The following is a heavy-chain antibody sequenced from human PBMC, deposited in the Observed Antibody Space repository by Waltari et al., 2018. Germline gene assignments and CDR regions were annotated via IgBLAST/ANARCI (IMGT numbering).Heavy chain of an antibody. CDR3: ASHAGSSWFMVGY. Sequence: EVQLVESGGGLVQPGGSLRLSCAASGFTFSSYSMNWVRQAPGKGLEWVSYISSSSSTIYYADSVKGRFTISRDNAKNSLYLQMNSLRAEDTAVYYCASHAGSSWFMVGYWGQGTLVTVSS. V-gene: IGHV3-48*01. J-gene: IGHJ4*02. D-gene: IGHD6-13*01. CDR2: ISSSSSTI. CDR1: GFTFSSYS.